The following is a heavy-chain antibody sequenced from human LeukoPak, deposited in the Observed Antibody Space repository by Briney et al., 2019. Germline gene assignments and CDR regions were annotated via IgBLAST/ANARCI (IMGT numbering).Heavy chain of an antibody. V-gene: IGHV4-38-2*02. D-gene: IGHD6-19*01. CDR1: GYSISSGYY. J-gene: IGHJ3*02. Sequence: SETLSLTCTVSGYSISSGYYWSWIRQPPGKGLEWIGEINHSGSTNYNPSLKSRVTISVDTSKNQFSLKLSSVTAADTAVYYCARVPPRFSSGWKNAFDIWGQGTMVTVSS. CDR3: ARVPPRFSSGWKNAFDI. CDR2: INHSGST.